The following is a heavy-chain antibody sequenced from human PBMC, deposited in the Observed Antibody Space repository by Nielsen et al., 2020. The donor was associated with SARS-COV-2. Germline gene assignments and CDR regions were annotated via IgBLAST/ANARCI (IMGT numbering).Heavy chain of an antibody. CDR2: INSDGSST. V-gene: IGHV3-74*01. Sequence: GESLKISCAASGFTFSSYWMHWVRQAPGKGLVWVSRINSDGSSTSYADSVKGRFTISRDNAKNTLYLQMNSLRAEDTAVYYCAKAYDILTGYENAFDIWGQGTMVTVSS. CDR1: GFTFSSYW. J-gene: IGHJ3*02. D-gene: IGHD3-9*01. CDR3: AKAYDILTGYENAFDI.